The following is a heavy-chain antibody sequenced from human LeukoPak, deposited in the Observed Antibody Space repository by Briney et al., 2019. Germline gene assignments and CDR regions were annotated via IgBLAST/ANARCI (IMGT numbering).Heavy chain of an antibody. CDR1: GFTFSSYG. Sequence: GGSLRLSCAASGFTFSSYGMHWVRQAPGKGLEWVAVISYDGSNKYYADSVKGRFTISRDNSKNTLYLQMNSLRAEDTAVYYCARGSHIDCSSTSCPYGMDVWGQGTTVTVSS. V-gene: IGHV3-30*03. CDR2: ISYDGSNK. J-gene: IGHJ6*02. D-gene: IGHD2-2*01. CDR3: ARGSHIDCSSTSCPYGMDV.